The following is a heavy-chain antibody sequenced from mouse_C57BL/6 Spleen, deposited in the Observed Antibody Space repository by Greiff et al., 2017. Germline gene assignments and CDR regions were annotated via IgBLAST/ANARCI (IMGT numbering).Heavy chain of an antibody. Sequence: QVQLQQPGAELVRPGTSVKLSCKASGYTFTSYWMHWVKQRPGQGLEWIGVIDPSDSYTNYNQKFKGKATLTVDTSSSTAYMQLSSLTSEDSAVYYCARNPSTTVVATDAYWGQGTLVTVSA. D-gene: IGHD1-1*01. J-gene: IGHJ3*01. CDR1: GYTFTSYW. CDR2: IDPSDSYT. V-gene: IGHV1-59*01. CDR3: ARNPSTTVVATDAY.